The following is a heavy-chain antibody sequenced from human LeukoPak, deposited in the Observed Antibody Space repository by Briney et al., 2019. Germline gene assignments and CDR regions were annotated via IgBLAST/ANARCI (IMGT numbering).Heavy chain of an antibody. D-gene: IGHD3-10*01. CDR3: AKDMQSDYGSGMEAFDI. CDR2: ISYDGSNK. Sequence: SGGSLRLSCAASGFTFSSYGMHWVRQAPGKGLEWVAVISYDGSNKYYADSVKGRFTISRDNSKNTLYLQMNSLRAEDTAVYYCAKDMQSDYGSGMEAFDIWGQGTMVTVSS. CDR1: GFTFSSYG. V-gene: IGHV3-30*18. J-gene: IGHJ3*02.